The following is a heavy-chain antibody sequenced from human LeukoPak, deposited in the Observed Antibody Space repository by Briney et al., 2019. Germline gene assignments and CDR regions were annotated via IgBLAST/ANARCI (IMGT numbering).Heavy chain of an antibody. V-gene: IGHV3-23*01. Sequence: GGSLRLSCAASGFTFSSYGMSWVRQAPGKGLEWVSAISGSGGSTYYADSVKGWFTISRDNSKNTLYLQMNSLRAEDTAVYYCANTRGYSYGSFDYWGQGTLVTVSS. J-gene: IGHJ4*02. CDR3: ANTRGYSYGSFDY. CDR1: GFTFSSYG. D-gene: IGHD5-18*01. CDR2: ISGSGGST.